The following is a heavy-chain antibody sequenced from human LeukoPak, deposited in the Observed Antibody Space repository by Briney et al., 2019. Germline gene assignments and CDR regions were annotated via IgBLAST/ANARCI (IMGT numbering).Heavy chain of an antibody. CDR2: IYYSGST. Sequence: SETLSLTCTVSGGSSSSYYWSWIRQPPGKGLEWIGYIYYSGSTNYNPSLKSRVSISVDTSKNQFSLKLSSVTAADTAVYYCARDRVGPGDDGFDIWGQGTMVIVSS. CDR1: GGSSSSYY. CDR3: ARDRVGPGDDGFDI. J-gene: IGHJ3*02. V-gene: IGHV4-59*01. D-gene: IGHD3-10*01.